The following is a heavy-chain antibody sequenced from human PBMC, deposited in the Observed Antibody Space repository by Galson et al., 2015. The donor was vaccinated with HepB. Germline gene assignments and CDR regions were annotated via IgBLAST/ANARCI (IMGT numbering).Heavy chain of an antibody. CDR3: TRVGSRIRPIVWLLGSGNWFDP. CDR1: GFTFGDYA. Sequence: SLRLSCAASGFTFGDYAMSWFRQAPGKGLEWVGFMRSKVYGGTTEYAASVKVRFTISRDDSKSIAYLQMNSLKTEDTDVYYCTRVGSRIRPIVWLLGSGNWFDPWGQGTLVTVSS. D-gene: IGHD3-22*01. CDR2: MRSKVYGGTT. J-gene: IGHJ5*02. V-gene: IGHV3-49*03.